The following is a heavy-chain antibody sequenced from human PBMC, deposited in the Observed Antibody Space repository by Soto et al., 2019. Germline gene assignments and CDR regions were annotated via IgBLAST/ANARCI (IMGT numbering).Heavy chain of an antibody. Sequence: QVQLVESGGGLVKPGGSLRLSCAASGFTFGDYYMSWIRQAPGKGLEWVSYISSSSSYTNYADSVKGRFTISRDNAKNSLYLQMNSRRAEDTAVYYCARDYGDYYFDYWGQGTLVTVSS. J-gene: IGHJ4*02. D-gene: IGHD4-17*01. CDR2: ISSSSSYT. CDR3: ARDYGDYYFDY. V-gene: IGHV3-11*05. CDR1: GFTFGDYY.